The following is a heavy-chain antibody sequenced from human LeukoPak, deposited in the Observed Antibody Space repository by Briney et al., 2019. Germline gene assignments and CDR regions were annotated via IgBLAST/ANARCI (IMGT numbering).Heavy chain of an antibody. CDR1: GGSISSCDYY. D-gene: IGHD4-17*01. Sequence: SQALSLTCTVSGGSISSCDYYWSWIRQPPGKGLEWIGCIYYSGSTYYSPSLKSRVTISVDTSKNQFSLKLSSVTAADTAVYYCARDYGNYYFDYWGQGTLVTVSS. V-gene: IGHV4-30-4*01. J-gene: IGHJ4*02. CDR2: IYYSGST. CDR3: ARDYGNYYFDY.